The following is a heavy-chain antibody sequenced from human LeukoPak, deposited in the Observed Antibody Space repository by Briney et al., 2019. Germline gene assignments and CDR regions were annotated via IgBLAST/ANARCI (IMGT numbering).Heavy chain of an antibody. Sequence: WASVKVSCKASGFTFTSSAVQWVRQARGQRLEWIGLIVVGSGNTNYAQKFQERVTITRDMSTSTAYMELSSLRSEDTAVYYCAADPGFLEWLLRFDYWGQGTLVTVSS. V-gene: IGHV1-58*01. CDR3: AADPGFLEWLLRFDY. J-gene: IGHJ4*02. CDR1: GFTFTSSA. CDR2: IVVGSGNT. D-gene: IGHD3-3*01.